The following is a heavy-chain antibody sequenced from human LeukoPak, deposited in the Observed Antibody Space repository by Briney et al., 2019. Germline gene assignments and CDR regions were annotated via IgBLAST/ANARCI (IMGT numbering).Heavy chain of an antibody. J-gene: IGHJ3*02. CDR3: ARDQTIKGFPDAFDI. D-gene: IGHD3-9*01. CDR1: GFTFSSYA. Sequence: GSLRLSCAASGFTFSSYAMHWVRQAPGKGLEWVAVISYDGSNKYYADSVKGRFTISRDNSKNTLYLQMNSLRAEDTAVYYCARDQTIKGFPDAFDIWGQGTMVTVSS. V-gene: IGHV3-30-3*01. CDR2: ISYDGSNK.